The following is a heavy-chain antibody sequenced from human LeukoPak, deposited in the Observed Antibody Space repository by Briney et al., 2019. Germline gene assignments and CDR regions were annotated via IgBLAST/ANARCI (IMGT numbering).Heavy chain of an antibody. CDR3: AGGNYYDSSGYYFPFDY. CDR2: INHSGST. D-gene: IGHD3-22*01. CDR1: GVSFSGYY. V-gene: IGHV4-34*01. J-gene: IGHJ4*02. Sequence: PSETLSLTCAVYGVSFSGYYWSWIRQPLGKGLEWIGEINHSGSTNYNPSLKSRVTISVDTSKNQFSLKLSSVTAADTVVYYCAGGNYYDSSGYYFPFDYWGQGTLVTVST.